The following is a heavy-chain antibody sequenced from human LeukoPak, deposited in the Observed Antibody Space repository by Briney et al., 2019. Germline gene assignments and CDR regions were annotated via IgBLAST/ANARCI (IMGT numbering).Heavy chain of an antibody. CDR1: GGSISSYY. Sequence: PSETLSLTCTVSGGSISSYYWSWIRQPPGKGLEWIGYIYYSGSTNYNPSLKSRVTISVDTSKNQFSLKLSSVTAADTAVYYCARRSEYSSSSWGYYGMDVWGQGTTVTVSS. D-gene: IGHD6-6*01. J-gene: IGHJ6*02. CDR3: ARRSEYSSSSWGYYGMDV. V-gene: IGHV4-59*08. CDR2: IYYSGST.